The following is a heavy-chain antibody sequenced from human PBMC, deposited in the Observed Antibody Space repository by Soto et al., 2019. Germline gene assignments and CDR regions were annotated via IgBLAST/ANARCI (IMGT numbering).Heavy chain of an antibody. D-gene: IGHD6-6*01. J-gene: IGHJ5*02. CDR3: ARDRIAARLGRWFDP. CDR1: GYTFTSYA. V-gene: IGHV1-3*01. Sequence: QVQLVQSGAEVKKPGASVKVSCKASGYTFTSYAMHWVRQAPGQRLEWMGWINAGNGNTKYSQKFQGRVTITRDTSASTAYMELSSLRSEDTAVCYCARDRIAARLGRWFDPWGQGTLVTVSS. CDR2: INAGNGNT.